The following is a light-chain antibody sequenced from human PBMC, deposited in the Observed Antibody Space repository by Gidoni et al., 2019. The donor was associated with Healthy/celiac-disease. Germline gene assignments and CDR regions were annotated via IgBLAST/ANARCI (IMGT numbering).Light chain of an antibody. Sequence: SYELTQPPSFSVPPGQTASITCSGDKLGDKYACWYQQKPGQSPVLVIYQDSKRPSGIPERFSGSNSGNTATLTISGTQAMDEADYYCQAWDSSNVVFGGGTKLTVL. CDR2: QDS. V-gene: IGLV3-1*01. CDR3: QAWDSSNVV. CDR1: KLGDKY. J-gene: IGLJ2*01.